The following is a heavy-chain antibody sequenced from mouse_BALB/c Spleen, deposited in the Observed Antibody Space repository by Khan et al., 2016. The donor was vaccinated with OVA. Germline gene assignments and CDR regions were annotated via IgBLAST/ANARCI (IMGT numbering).Heavy chain of an antibody. D-gene: IGHD1-2*01. J-gene: IGHJ3*01. CDR3: ARRNYFGYTFAY. Sequence: QVQLQPSGAELARPGASVKLSCKASGYTFTDYYINWVKQRTGQGLEWIGEISPGSGDTYYNEKFKGKATLTADKSSTTAYMQLSSLTSEASAVYFCARRNYFGYTFAYWGQGTLVTVAA. CDR2: ISPGSGDT. V-gene: IGHV1-77*01. CDR1: GYTFTDYY.